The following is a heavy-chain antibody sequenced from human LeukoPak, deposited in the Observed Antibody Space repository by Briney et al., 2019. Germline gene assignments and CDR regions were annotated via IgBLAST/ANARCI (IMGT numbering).Heavy chain of an antibody. CDR1: GGSISTSNYY. V-gene: IGHV4-39*07. CDR3: ARGRVSSSTWFSTYYYYFYMDV. D-gene: IGHD3-10*01. Sequence: TSETLSLTCTVSGGSISTSNYYWGWIRQPPGKGLEWIGNIFYSGSTYYSPSLKSRVTISVDTSRNQFSLKLSSVTAADTAVYYCARGRVSSSTWFSTYYYYFYMDVWGKGTTVTVSS. J-gene: IGHJ6*03. CDR2: IFYSGST.